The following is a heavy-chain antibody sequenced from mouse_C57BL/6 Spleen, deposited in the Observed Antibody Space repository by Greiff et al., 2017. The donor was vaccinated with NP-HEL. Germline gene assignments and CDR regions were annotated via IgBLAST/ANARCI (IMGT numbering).Heavy chain of an antibody. J-gene: IGHJ3*01. CDR2: IYPGDGDT. CDR3: AYSYYSNYVGRFAY. V-gene: IGHV1-82*01. Sequence: VKLKQSGPELVKPGASVKISCKASGYAFSSSWMNWVKQRPGKGLEWIGRIYPGDGDTNYNGKFKGKATLTADKSSSTAYMQLSSLTSEDSAVYFCAYSYYSNYVGRFAYWGQGTLVTVSA. CDR1: GYAFSSSW. D-gene: IGHD2-5*01.